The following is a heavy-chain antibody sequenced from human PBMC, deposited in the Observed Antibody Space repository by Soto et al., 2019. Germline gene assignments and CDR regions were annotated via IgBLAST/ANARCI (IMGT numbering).Heavy chain of an antibody. CDR1: GGTFSSYA. CDR2: IIPIFGTA. D-gene: IGHD2-15*01. Sequence: QVQLVQSGAEVKKPGSSVKVSCKASGGTFSSYAISWVRQAPGQGLEWMGGIIPIFGTANYAQKFQGRVTITADEYTSRAYMELSSLRSEDTDVYYCARGASGGCSGSADYWGQGTLVTVSS. J-gene: IGHJ4*02. CDR3: ARGASGGCSGSADY. V-gene: IGHV1-69*01.